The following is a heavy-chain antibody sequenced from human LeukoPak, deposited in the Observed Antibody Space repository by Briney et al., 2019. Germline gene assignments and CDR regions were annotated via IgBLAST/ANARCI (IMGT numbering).Heavy chain of an antibody. CDR3: ARVRFGASSGWYHGDYFDY. CDR1: GFTFSSYA. V-gene: IGHV3-23*01. Sequence: PGGSLRLSCAASGFTFSSYAMSWVRQAPGKGLEWVSAISGSGGSTYYADSVKGRFTISRDNSKNTLYLQMNSLRAEDTAVYYCARVRFGASSGWYHGDYFDYWGQGTLVTVSS. J-gene: IGHJ4*02. CDR2: ISGSGGST. D-gene: IGHD6-19*01.